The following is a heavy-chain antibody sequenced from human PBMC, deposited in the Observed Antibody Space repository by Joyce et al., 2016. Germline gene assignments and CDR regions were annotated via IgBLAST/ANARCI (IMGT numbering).Heavy chain of an antibody. CDR1: GSTFSSSS. CDR3: ARGGISYYYAMDV. D-gene: IGHD3-16*01. V-gene: IGHV3-21*01. Sequence: QLVASGGGVVKPGGSVSLSCEASGSTFSSSSMSWFRQAPGKGLAWVAAISGTSYYIFHAETVRGRFPVSRDNAKKTLYLQMNSLRAEESAVFYCARGGISYYYAMDVWGQGTTVTVSS. CDR2: ISGTSYYI. J-gene: IGHJ6*02.